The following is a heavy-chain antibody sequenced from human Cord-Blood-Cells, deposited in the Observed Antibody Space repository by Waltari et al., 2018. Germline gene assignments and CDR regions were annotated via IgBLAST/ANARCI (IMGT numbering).Heavy chain of an antibody. CDR2: FDPEDGET. CDR1: GYTLTELS. Sequence: QVQLVQSGAEVKKPGASVKVSCKVSGYTLTELSMHWVRQAPGKGLEWMGGFDPEDGETIYAQKFQGRVTRTEDTSTDTAYMELSSLRSEDTAVYYCATGQSPLRFLEWLLDYWGQGTLVTVSS. J-gene: IGHJ4*02. V-gene: IGHV1-24*01. CDR3: ATGQSPLRFLEWLLDY. D-gene: IGHD3-3*01.